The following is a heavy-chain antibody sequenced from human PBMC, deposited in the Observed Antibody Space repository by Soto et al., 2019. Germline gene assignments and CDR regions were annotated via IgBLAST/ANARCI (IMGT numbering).Heavy chain of an antibody. J-gene: IGHJ4*02. D-gene: IGHD3-16*01. CDR1: GFTLSSYA. V-gene: IGHV3-30-3*01. CDR2: ISYDGSNK. Sequence: GGSLRLSCAASGFTLSSYAMHWVRQAPGKGLEWVAVISYDGSNKYYVDSGKGRFTISRNNSKNTLYLQMNSRRADYTVVYCGARDLHGLLTFGGVYFDYWGQGTLVTVSS. CDR3: ARDLHGLLTFGGVYFDY.